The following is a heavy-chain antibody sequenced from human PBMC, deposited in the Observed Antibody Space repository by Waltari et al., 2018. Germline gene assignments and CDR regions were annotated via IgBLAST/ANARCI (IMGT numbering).Heavy chain of an antibody. CDR2: IKQDGSEK. CDR3: ARDSELRYDFWSGYYESYFDY. D-gene: IGHD3-3*01. J-gene: IGHJ4*02. Sequence: WVANIKQDGSEKYYVDSVKGRFTISRDNAKNSLYLQMNSLRAEDTAVYYCARDSELRYDFWSGYYESYFDYWGQGTLVTVSS. V-gene: IGHV3-7*01.